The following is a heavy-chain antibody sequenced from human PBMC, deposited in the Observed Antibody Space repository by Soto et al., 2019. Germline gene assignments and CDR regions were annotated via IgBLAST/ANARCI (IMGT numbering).Heavy chain of an antibody. D-gene: IGHD3-22*01. CDR3: ARVPRVVVITGPFDY. CDR2: ISSNGGST. Sequence: GGSLRLSCSASGFTFSSYAMHWVRQAPGKGLEYVSAISSNGGSTYYADSVKGRFTISRDNSKNTLYLQMNSLRAEDTAVYYCARVPRVVVITGPFDYWGQGTLVTVSS. CDR1: GFTFSSYA. V-gene: IGHV3-64*04. J-gene: IGHJ4*02.